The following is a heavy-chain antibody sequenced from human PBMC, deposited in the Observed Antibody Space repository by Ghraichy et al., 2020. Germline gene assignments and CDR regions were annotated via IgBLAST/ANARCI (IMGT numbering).Heavy chain of an antibody. CDR3: ARDYCSGGSCYYPTYYYYGMDV. D-gene: IGHD2-15*01. Sequence: ASVKVSCKASGYTFTGYYMHWVRQAPGQGLEWMGRINPNSGGTNYAQKFQGRVTMTRDTSISTAYMELSRLRSDDTAVYYCARDYCSGGSCYYPTYYYYGMDVWGQGTTVTVSS. V-gene: IGHV1-2*06. J-gene: IGHJ6*02. CDR2: INPNSGGT. CDR1: GYTFTGYY.